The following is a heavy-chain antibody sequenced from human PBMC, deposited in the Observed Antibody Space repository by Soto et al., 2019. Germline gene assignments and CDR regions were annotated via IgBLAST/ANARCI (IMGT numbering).Heavy chain of an antibody. CDR3: ARDSFYDYVWGSYRNDAFDI. Sequence: SETVSLTCAVYVGSFSGYYWSWIRQPPGKGLEWIGEINHSGSTNYNPSLKSRVTISVDTSKNQFSLKLSSVTAADTAVYYCARDSFYDYVWGSYRNDAFDIWGQGTMVTVSS. D-gene: IGHD3-16*02. CDR2: INHSGST. CDR1: VGSFSGYY. V-gene: IGHV4-34*01. J-gene: IGHJ3*02.